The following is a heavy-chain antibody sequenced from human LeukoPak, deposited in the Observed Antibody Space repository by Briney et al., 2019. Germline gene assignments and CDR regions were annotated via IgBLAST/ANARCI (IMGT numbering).Heavy chain of an antibody. J-gene: IGHJ4*02. D-gene: IGHD3-22*01. V-gene: IGHV1-69*04. Sequence: SVKVSCKASGGTFSSYAISWVRQAPGQGLEWMGRIIPILGIANYAQKFQGRVTITVDKSTSTAYMELSSLRSEDTAVYYCATSRVLLYYYDSSGYYPLSNWGQGTLVTVSS. CDR3: ATSRVLLYYYDSSGYYPLSN. CDR1: GGTFSSYA. CDR2: IIPILGIA.